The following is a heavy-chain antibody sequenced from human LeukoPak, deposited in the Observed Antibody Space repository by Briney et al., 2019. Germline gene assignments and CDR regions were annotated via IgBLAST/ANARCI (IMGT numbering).Heavy chain of an antibody. CDR2: IYYSGST. V-gene: IGHV4-31*03. CDR3: ARDLSSGPDY. J-gene: IGHJ4*02. D-gene: IGHD6-19*01. Sequence: PSETLSLTCTVSGGSISSGGYYWSWIRQHPGKGLEWIGYIYYSGSTYYNPSLKSRVTISVGTSKNQFSLKLSSVTAADTAVYYCARDLSSGPDYWGQGTLVTASS. CDR1: GGSISSGGYY.